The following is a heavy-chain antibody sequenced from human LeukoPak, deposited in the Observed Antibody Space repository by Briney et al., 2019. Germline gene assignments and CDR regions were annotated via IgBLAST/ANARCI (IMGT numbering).Heavy chain of an antibody. CDR2: ITSTSSTM. V-gene: IGHV3-48*02. CDR1: EFTFTTYS. CDR3: ASVTEGY. Sequence: GGSLRLSCAASEFTFTTYSMSWVRQAPGKGLEWVSSITSTSSTMYYADSVKGRFTISRDNAKSSLYLQMNSLRDEDTAVYYCASVTEGYWGQGTLVTVSS. D-gene: IGHD2-21*02. J-gene: IGHJ4*02.